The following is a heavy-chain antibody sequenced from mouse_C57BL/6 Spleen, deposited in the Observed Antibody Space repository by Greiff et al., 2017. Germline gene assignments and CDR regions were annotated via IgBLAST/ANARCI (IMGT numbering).Heavy chain of an antibody. J-gene: IGHJ4*01. V-gene: IGHV3-6*01. CDR2: ISYDGSN. CDR1: GYSITSGYY. Sequence: EVKLVESGPGLVKPSQSLSLTCSVTGYSITSGYYWNWIRQFPGNKLEWMGYISYDGSNNYNPSLKNRISITRDTSKNQFFLKLNSVTTEDTATYYCARGDYYGSSYSYAMDYWGQGTSVTVSS. D-gene: IGHD1-1*01. CDR3: ARGDYYGSSYSYAMDY.